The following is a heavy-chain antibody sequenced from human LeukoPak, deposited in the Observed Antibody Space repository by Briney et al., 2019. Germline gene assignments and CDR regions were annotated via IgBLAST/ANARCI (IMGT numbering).Heavy chain of an antibody. CDR1: GYTFTSYD. Sequence: GASVKVSCKASGYTFTSYDINWVRQATGQGLEWMGWMNPNSGNTGYAQKFQGRVTMTRNTSISTAYMELSSLRSEDTAVYYCARAPRYCSSTSCYQDYWGQGTLVTVSS. V-gene: IGHV1-8*02. J-gene: IGHJ4*02. CDR2: MNPNSGNT. D-gene: IGHD2-2*01. CDR3: ARAPRYCSSTSCYQDY.